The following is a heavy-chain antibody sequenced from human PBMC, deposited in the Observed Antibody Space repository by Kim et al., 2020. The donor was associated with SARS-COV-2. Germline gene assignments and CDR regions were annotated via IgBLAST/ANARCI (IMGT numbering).Heavy chain of an antibody. V-gene: IGHV3-23*01. CDR3: EASDY. Sequence: GGSLRLSCAASGFTFSAYAMSWARQGPGKGLEWVSTISNSGLGTHYADSVKGRFTISRDNSKNTLFLQMNYLTAEDTAIYYCEASDYWGQGSLVTVS. CDR2: ISNSGLGT. J-gene: IGHJ4*02. CDR1: GFTFSAYA.